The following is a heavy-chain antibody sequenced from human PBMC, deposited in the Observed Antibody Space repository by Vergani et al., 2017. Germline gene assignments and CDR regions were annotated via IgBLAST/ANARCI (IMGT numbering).Heavy chain of an antibody. Sequence: QVQLQESGPGLVKPSETLSLTCTVSGGSISSYYWSWIRQPPGKGLEWIGYIYYSGSTNYNPSLKSRVTISVDTSKNQFSLKLSSVTAADTAVYYCASDRGAVAVGTWGQGTLVTVSS. J-gene: IGHJ4*02. CDR3: ASDRGAVAVGT. V-gene: IGHV4-59*01. D-gene: IGHD6-19*01. CDR2: IYYSGST. CDR1: GGSISSYY.